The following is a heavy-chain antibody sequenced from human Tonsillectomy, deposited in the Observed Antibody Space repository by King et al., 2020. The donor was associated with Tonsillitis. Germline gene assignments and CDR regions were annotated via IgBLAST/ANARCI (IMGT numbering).Heavy chain of an antibody. Sequence: QLQESGPGLVKPSETLSLTCTVSGGSISNYYWTWIRQPPGKGLAWIAYIYYSGSTNYKPSLKSRVTISVDTSKNQFSLELTSVTAADTALYYCARVGGSGWFDYWGQGTLVTVSS. CDR1: GGSISNYY. CDR3: ARVGGSGWFDY. V-gene: IGHV4-59*01. D-gene: IGHD6-19*01. J-gene: IGHJ4*02. CDR2: IYYSGST.